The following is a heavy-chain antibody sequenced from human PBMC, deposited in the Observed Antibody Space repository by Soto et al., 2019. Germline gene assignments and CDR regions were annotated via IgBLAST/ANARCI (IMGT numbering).Heavy chain of an antibody. CDR2: ISYDGSNK. Sequence: GGSLRLSCAASGFTFSSYGMHWVRQAPGKGLEWVAVISYDGSNKYYADSVKGRFTISRDNSKNTLYLQMNSLRAEDTAVYYCAKDLSVAVAGRNDAFDIWGQGTMVTVSS. CDR1: GFTFSSYG. CDR3: AKDLSVAVAGRNDAFDI. J-gene: IGHJ3*02. D-gene: IGHD6-19*01. V-gene: IGHV3-30*18.